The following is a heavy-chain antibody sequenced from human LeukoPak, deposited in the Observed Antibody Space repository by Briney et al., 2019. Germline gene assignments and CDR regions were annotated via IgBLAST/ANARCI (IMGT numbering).Heavy chain of an antibody. D-gene: IGHD3-22*01. Sequence: APVKVSCKVSGYTFTENYTHWVRQAPGQGLEWMGLINPLTGDANYTERFQGRVTLTRDTSSGTAYMHLSSLRYDDTAVYYCARGKSGYSPWGQGTPVNV. CDR3: ARGKSGYSP. V-gene: IGHV1-2*02. CDR2: INPLTGDA. CDR1: GYTFTENY. J-gene: IGHJ4*02.